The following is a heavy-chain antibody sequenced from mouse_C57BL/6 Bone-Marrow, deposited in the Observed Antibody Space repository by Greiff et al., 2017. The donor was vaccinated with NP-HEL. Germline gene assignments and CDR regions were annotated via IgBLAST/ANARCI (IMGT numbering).Heavy chain of an antibody. CDR2: IHPNSGST. J-gene: IGHJ4*01. Sequence: VQLQQPGAELVKPGASVKLSCKASGYTFTSYWMHWVKQRPGQGLEWIGMIHPNSGSTNYNEKFKSKATLTVDKSSSTAYMQLSSLTSEDSAVYYCAKEDGYWIFDYAMDYWGQGTSVTVSS. CDR3: AKEDGYWIFDYAMDY. V-gene: IGHV1-64*01. D-gene: IGHD2-3*01. CDR1: GYTFTSYW.